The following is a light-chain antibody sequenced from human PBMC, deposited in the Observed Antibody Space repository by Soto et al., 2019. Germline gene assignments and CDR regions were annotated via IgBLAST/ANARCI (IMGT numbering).Light chain of an antibody. Sequence: QSALTQPASVSGSPGQSITISCTGTSSDVGGYNYVSWYQQHPGKAPKLMIYDVSNRPSGVSNRFSGSKSGNTASLTISGLQAKDEADYYCSSYTSSSTRKFGGGTKLTVL. CDR1: SSDVGGYNY. CDR3: SSYTSSSTRK. CDR2: DVS. J-gene: IGLJ2*01. V-gene: IGLV2-14*01.